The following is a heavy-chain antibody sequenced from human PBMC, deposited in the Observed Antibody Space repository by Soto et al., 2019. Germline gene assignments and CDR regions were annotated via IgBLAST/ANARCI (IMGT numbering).Heavy chain of an antibody. CDR3: ARGITSGSFPPFDL. V-gene: IGHV1-69*04. D-gene: IGHD1-26*01. J-gene: IGHJ4*02. Sequence: SVKVSCKAFRYTFTSYAIHWVRQAPGQGLEWMGRIIPILGIANYAQKFQGRVTITADKSTSTAYMELSSLRSEDTAVYYCARGITSGSFPPFDLWGQGTLVTVSS. CDR2: IIPILGIA. CDR1: RYTFTSYA.